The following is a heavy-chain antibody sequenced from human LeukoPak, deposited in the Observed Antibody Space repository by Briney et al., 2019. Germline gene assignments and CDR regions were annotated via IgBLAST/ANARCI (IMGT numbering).Heavy chain of an antibody. CDR3: AGSRGYCSGGSCYSGNYYGMDV. CDR2: INHSGST. J-gene: IGHJ6*04. CDR1: GGSFSGYY. D-gene: IGHD2-15*01. V-gene: IGHV4-34*01. Sequence: SETLSLTCAVYGGSFSGYYWSWIRQPPGKGLEWIGEINHSGSTNYNPSLKSRVTISVDTSKNQFSLKLSSVTAADTAVYYCAGSRGYCSGGSCYSGNYYGMDVWGKGTTVTVSS.